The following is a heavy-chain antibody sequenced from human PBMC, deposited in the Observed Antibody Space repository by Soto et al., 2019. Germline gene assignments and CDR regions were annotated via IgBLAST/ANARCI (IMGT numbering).Heavy chain of an antibody. J-gene: IGHJ3*02. V-gene: IGHV3-21*02. CDR1: GFNFSDYN. CDR2: ITSSSSYI. Sequence: EVKLVESGGGLVKPGGSLRLSCAASGFNFSDYNMNWVRQAPGKGLEWVSSITSSSSYIHYADSVKGRFTISRDNAKNSLYLQMNSLRAEDTAVYYCASRMQYDILTGYYSRAFDIWGQGTMVTVSS. D-gene: IGHD3-9*01. CDR3: ASRMQYDILTGYYSRAFDI.